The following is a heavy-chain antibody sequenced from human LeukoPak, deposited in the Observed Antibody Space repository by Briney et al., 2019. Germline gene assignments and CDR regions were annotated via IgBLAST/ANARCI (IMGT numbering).Heavy chain of an antibody. V-gene: IGHV3-48*02. CDR3: AGFTDY. D-gene: IGHD3-10*01. CDR2: ISSSSSTI. Sequence: GRSLRLSCAASGLTFDDYAMHWVRQAPGKGLEWVSYISSSSSTIYYADSVKGRFTISRDNAKNSLYLQMNSLRDEDTAVYYCAGFTDYWGQGTLVTVSS. J-gene: IGHJ4*02. CDR1: GLTFDDYA.